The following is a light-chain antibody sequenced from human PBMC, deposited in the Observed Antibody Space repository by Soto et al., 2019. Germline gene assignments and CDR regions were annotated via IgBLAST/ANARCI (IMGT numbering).Light chain of an antibody. Sequence: QSALTQPPSASGSPGQSVTISCTGSSSDVGGYNYVSWYQQHPGKAPKLMIYEVIKRPSGVPDRFSGSKSGNTASLTVSGLQAVDEADYYCRSYGGIHNYVLGTGPKVTVL. CDR1: SSDVGGYNY. V-gene: IGLV2-8*01. J-gene: IGLJ1*01. CDR3: RSYGGIHNYV. CDR2: EVI.